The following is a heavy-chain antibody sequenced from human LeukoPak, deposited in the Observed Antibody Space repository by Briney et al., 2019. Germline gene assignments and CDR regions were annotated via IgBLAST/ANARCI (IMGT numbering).Heavy chain of an antibody. CDR1: GFTFSSYG. V-gene: IGHV3-33*06. D-gene: IGHD6-13*01. Sequence: GGSLRLSCAASGFTFSSYGMHWVRQAPGKGLEWVAVIWYDGSNKYYTDSVKGRFTISRDNSKNTLYLKMNSLRAEHTAVYYCAKDSAAAAADYWGQGTLVTVSS. CDR3: AKDSAAAAADY. J-gene: IGHJ4*02. CDR2: IWYDGSNK.